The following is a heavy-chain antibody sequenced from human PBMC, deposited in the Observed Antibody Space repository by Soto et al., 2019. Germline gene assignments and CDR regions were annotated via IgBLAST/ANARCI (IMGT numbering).Heavy chain of an antibody. J-gene: IGHJ4*02. CDR3: ARGNGIVGGTTYFDY. CDR1: GFTFSSHG. CDR2: IWYEGINK. Sequence: GGSLRLSCAASGFTFSSHGIHWVRQAPGKGLEWVAGIWYEGINKYYAESVKGRFTISRDNSKNTVYLQMNSLRVGDTAVYYYARGNGIVGGTTYFDYWGQGTLVTVSS. V-gene: IGHV3-33*01. D-gene: IGHD1-26*01.